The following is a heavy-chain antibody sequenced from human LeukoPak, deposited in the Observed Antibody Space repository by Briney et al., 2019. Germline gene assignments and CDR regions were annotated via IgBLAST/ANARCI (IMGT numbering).Heavy chain of an antibody. CDR1: GFTFSSYE. V-gene: IGHV3-48*03. CDR3: ARGFSSGTGWFDP. CDR2: IDSSGSNI. Sequence: PGGSLRLSCAASGFTFSSYEMNWVRQAPGKGLEWVSYIDSSGSNIHYADSVKDRFTISRDNSNNTLFLQMNSLRVEDTAVYICARGFSSGTGWFDPWGQGTLVTVSS. D-gene: IGHD3-10*01. J-gene: IGHJ5*02.